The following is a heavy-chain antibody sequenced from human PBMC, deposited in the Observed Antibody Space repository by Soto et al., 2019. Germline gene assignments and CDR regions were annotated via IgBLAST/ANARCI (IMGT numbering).Heavy chain of an antibody. J-gene: IGHJ5*02. D-gene: IGHD3-22*01. V-gene: IGHV3-48*01. Sequence: PGGSLRLSCVASGFTFSAHSMNWVRQAPGKGLEWISYISSSSSTIYYADSVKGRFTISRDNAKNSLYLQMNSLRAEDTAVYYCARAYYYDSSGYLNWFDPWGQGTLVTVSS. CDR2: ISSSSSTI. CDR1: GFTFSAHS. CDR3: ARAYYYDSSGYLNWFDP.